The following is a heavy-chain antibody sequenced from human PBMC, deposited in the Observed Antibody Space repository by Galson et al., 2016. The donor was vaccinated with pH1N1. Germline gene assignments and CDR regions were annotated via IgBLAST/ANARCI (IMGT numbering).Heavy chain of an antibody. Sequence: SVKVSCKASGYMFASYGISWVRQAPGQGLDWMGWISGHNGNANYAQRLKDRLTMTTDTSTHTAYMARRSLRSDDTAVYYCARVLRTDWAYFQYWGQGTLVTVSS. J-gene: IGHJ1*01. CDR3: ARVLRTDWAYFQY. CDR1: GYMFASYG. V-gene: IGHV1-18*01. CDR2: ISGHNGNA. D-gene: IGHD3-9*01.